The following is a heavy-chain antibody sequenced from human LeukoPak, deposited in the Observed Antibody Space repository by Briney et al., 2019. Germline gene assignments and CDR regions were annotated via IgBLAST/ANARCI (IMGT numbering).Heavy chain of an antibody. CDR3: ARDRSGDDDFWSGYYTNYFDP. D-gene: IGHD3-3*01. J-gene: IGHJ5*02. V-gene: IGHV3-7*01. CDR1: GLSLSSYL. CDR2: IRQDESER. Sequence: GGSLRLSCEGSGLSLSSYLMTWVRQLRGKGPEWVGNIRQDESERYFADSVKGRFTISRDNSKNTLYLQMNSLRAEDTAVYYCARDRSGDDDFWSGYYTNYFDPWGQGTLVTVSS.